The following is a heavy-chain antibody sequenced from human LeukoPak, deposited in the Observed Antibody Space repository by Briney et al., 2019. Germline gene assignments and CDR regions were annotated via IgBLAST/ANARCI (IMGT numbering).Heavy chain of an antibody. CDR3: AKVETSGGANCYALDY. CDR2: ISGSDGST. CDR1: GFTFSSYA. J-gene: IGHJ4*02. V-gene: IGHV3-23*01. Sequence: GGSLRLSCAASGFTFSSYAMTWVRQAPDKGLDWVSAISGSDGSTYYADSVKGRFTISRDDSQNTLYLQMNSLSDEDTAVYYCAKVETSGGANCYALDYWGQGTLVTVSS. D-gene: IGHD2-2*01.